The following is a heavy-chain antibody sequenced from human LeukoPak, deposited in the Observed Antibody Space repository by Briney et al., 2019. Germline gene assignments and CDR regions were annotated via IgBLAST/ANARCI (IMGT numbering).Heavy chain of an antibody. V-gene: IGHV3-21*01. D-gene: IGHD1-20*01. CDR1: GFTFSTYS. CDR3: ARHEPIITLSSYYYGMDV. Sequence: PGGSLRLSCAASGFTFSTYSMNWVRQAPGKGLEWVSSISTSSTYIYYADSVKGRFTISRDNAKNSLYLQMNSLRAEDTAVYYCARHEPIITLSSYYYGMDVWGPGTTVTVSS. J-gene: IGHJ6*02. CDR2: ISTSSTYI.